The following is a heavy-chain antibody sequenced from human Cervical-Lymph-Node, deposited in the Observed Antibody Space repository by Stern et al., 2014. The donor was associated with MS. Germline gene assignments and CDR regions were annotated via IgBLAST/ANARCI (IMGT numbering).Heavy chain of an antibody. Sequence: VQLVESGAEVKKPGASVKVSCKASGYTLTSYGISWVRQAPGQGLEWMGWISAYNGNTNYAQKLQGRVPMTTDTSTSTAYMELRSLRSDDTAVYYCARERPIYGGNYYTRTFDYWGQGTLVTVSS. D-gene: IGHD1-26*01. CDR1: GYTLTSYG. CDR3: ARERPIYGGNYYTRTFDY. V-gene: IGHV1-18*01. J-gene: IGHJ4*02. CDR2: ISAYNGNT.